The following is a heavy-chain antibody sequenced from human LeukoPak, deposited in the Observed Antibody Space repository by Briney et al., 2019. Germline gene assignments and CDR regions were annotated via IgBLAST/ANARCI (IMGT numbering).Heavy chain of an antibody. CDR2: IRSDTKTI. CDR1: GFTFNNDP. V-gene: IGHV3-48*01. D-gene: IGHD7-27*01. CDR3: ARDQNWVFDY. Sequence: PGGSMRLSCAASGFTFNNDPMNWVRQAPGKGQEWVAHIRSDTKTIVYADSVKGRFIISRDNAKNSLSLQMNSLRVEDTAVYYCARDQNWVFDYWGQGTLVTVSS. J-gene: IGHJ4*02.